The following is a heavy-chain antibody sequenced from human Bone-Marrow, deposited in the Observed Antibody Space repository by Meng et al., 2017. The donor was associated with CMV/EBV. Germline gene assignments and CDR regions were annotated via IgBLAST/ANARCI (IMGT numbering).Heavy chain of an antibody. J-gene: IGHJ4*02. V-gene: IGHV1-69*06. CDR2: IIPIFGTA. D-gene: IGHD6-13*01. CDR1: GGTFNNDA. CDR3: ARGQQYMDF. Sequence: QVQPVQSGADVRKPGSSVKISCKASGGTFNNDAITWVRQAPGQGLEWMGCIIPIFGTANYAQKFQGRVTIIADKSTNTNYMELSSLRSEDTAVYYCARGQQYMDFWGQGTLVTVSS.